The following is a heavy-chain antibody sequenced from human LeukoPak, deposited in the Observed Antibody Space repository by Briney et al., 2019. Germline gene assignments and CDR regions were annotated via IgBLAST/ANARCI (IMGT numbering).Heavy chain of an antibody. D-gene: IGHD6-19*01. J-gene: IGHJ4*02. CDR1: GFTVSSNY. CDR2: IYSGGST. V-gene: IGHV3-53*05. CDR3: ARDPPFSSGWSQNHFDH. Sequence: PGGSLRLSCAASGFTVSSNYMSWVRQAPGKGLEWVSVIYSGGSTYYADSVKGRFTISRDNSKNILYLHMNSLRPEDTAVYYCARDPPFSSGWSQNHFDHWGQGTLVTVSS.